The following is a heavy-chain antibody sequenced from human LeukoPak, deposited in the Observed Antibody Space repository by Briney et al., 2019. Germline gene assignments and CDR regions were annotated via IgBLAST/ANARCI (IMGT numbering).Heavy chain of an antibody. Sequence: GGSLRLSCAASGFTFSSYAMSWVRQAPGKGLEWVSAISGSGGSTYYADSVKGRFTISRDNSRNTLYLQMNSLRAEDMAVYYCAKSQVGGIAAAGTFDYWGQGTLVTVSS. D-gene: IGHD6-13*01. V-gene: IGHV3-23*01. CDR1: GFTFSSYA. CDR2: ISGSGGST. J-gene: IGHJ4*02. CDR3: AKSQVGGIAAAGTFDY.